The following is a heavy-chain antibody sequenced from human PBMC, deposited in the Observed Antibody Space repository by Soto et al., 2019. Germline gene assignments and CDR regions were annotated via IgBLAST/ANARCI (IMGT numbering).Heavy chain of an antibody. CDR1: GYTFTGYY. Sequence: ASVKVSCKASGYTFTGYYMHWVRQAPGQGLEWMGWINPNSGGTNYAQKFQGRVTMTRDTSISTAYMELSRLRSDDTAVYYCARDKERYSSGWYWFDPWGQGTLVTVPQ. J-gene: IGHJ5*02. CDR3: ARDKERYSSGWYWFDP. CDR2: INPNSGGT. D-gene: IGHD6-19*01. V-gene: IGHV1-2*02.